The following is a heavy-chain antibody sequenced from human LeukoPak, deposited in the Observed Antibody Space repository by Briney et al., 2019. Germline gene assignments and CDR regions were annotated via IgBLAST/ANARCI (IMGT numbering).Heavy chain of an antibody. CDR1: GGSINSYY. CDR3: ARATTGDTYYYYYMDV. Sequence: SETLSLTCTVSGGSINSYYWSWIRQPPGKGLEWIGYIYYSGSTNYNPSLKSRVTISVDTSKNQFSLKLSSVTAADTAVYYCARATTGDTYYYYYMDVWGKGTTVTISS. V-gene: IGHV4-59*01. CDR2: IYYSGST. D-gene: IGHD7-27*01. J-gene: IGHJ6*03.